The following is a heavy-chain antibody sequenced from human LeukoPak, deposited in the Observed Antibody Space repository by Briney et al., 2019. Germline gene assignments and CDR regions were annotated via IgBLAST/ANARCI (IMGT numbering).Heavy chain of an antibody. V-gene: IGHV1-46*01. CDR2: INPSGGST. CDR3: ARGLLWFGEPIYFDY. CDR1: GYTFTSYY. Sequence: ASVKVSCKASGYTFTSYYMHWVRQAPGQGLEWMGIINPSGGSTSYAQKFQGRVTMTRDMSTSTVYMELSSLRSEDTAVYYCARGLLWFGEPIYFDYWGQGTPVTVSS. D-gene: IGHD3-10*01. J-gene: IGHJ4*02.